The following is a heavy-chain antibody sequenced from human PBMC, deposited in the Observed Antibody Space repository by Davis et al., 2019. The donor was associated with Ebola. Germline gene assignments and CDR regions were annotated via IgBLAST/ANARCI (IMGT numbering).Heavy chain of an antibody. CDR2: IKQGGSQK. J-gene: IGHJ6*04. D-gene: IGHD2-15*01. Sequence: GGSLRLSCAASGFTLSSHWMGWVRQAPGKGLEWVANIKQGGSQKNYVDSVRGRFTISRDNAKNSLYLQMNSLRAEDTAVYYCARDLVVVVAANQGWYYGMDVWGKGTTVTVSS. CDR3: ARDLVVVVAANQGWYYGMDV. V-gene: IGHV3-7*01. CDR1: GFTLSSHW.